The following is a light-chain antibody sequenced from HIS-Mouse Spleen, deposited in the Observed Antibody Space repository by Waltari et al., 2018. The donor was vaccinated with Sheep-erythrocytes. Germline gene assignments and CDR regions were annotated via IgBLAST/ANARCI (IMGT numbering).Light chain of an antibody. CDR2: EVS. V-gene: IGLV2-8*01. Sequence: QSALTQPPSASGSPGQSVTISCTGTSSDVGGYNYVSWYQQHPGKAPKLMIYEVSKRPSGVPDLFSGSKSGNTASLTVSGLQAEDEADYYCCSYAGSYNHVFATGTKVTVL. CDR3: CSYAGSYNHV. CDR1: SSDVGGYNY. J-gene: IGLJ1*01.